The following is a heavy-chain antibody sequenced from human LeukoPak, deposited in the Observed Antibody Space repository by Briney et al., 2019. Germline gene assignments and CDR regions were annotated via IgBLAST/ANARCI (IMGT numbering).Heavy chain of an antibody. CDR2: INPNSGGT. Sequence: GASVKVSCKASGYTFTGYYMHWVRQAPEQGLEWRGWINPNSGGTNYAQKFQGRVTMTRDTSISTAYMELSRLRSDDTAVYYCARGFGNEFYYYGMDVWGQGTTVTVSS. CDR3: ARGFGNEFYYYGMDV. J-gene: IGHJ6*02. CDR1: GYTFTGYY. V-gene: IGHV1-2*02. D-gene: IGHD3-16*01.